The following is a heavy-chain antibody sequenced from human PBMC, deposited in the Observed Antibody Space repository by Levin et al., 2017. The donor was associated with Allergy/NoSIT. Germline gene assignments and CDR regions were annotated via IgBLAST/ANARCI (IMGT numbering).Heavy chain of an antibody. CDR2: INSGGSST. D-gene: IGHD2-2*01. Sequence: GESLKISCAVSGFTFSTYWMHWVRQAPGKGLVWVSRINSGGSSTDYADSVKGRFTISRDNARNTLYLQMNSLSAEDTAVYYCAKGGCSATSCLDYWGQGTLVTVSS. V-gene: IGHV3-74*01. CDR1: GFTFSTYW. CDR3: AKGGCSATSCLDY. J-gene: IGHJ4*02.